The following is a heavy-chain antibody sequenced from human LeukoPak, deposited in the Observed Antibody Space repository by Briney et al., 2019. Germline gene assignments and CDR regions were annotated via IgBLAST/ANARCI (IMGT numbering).Heavy chain of an antibody. CDR2: ISAYNGNT. CDR1: GYTFTSYG. Sequence: GASVKVSCMASGYTFTSYGISWVRQAPGQGLEWMGWISAYNGNTNYAQKLQGRVTMTTDTSTSTAYMALRSLRSDDTAVYYCARDYGMDILVVTAGIFVNRFDYWGQGTLVTVSS. D-gene: IGHD2-2*03. CDR3: ARDYGMDILVVTAGIFVNRFDY. V-gene: IGHV1-18*01. J-gene: IGHJ4*02.